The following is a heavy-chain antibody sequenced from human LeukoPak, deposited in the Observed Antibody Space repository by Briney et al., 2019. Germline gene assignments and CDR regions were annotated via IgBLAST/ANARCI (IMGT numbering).Heavy chain of an antibody. CDR2: IIPILGIA. CDR3: ARESRLTGAMNRFDP. V-gene: IGHV1-69*04. D-gene: IGHD3-16*01. J-gene: IGHJ5*02. CDR1: GGTFSSYT. Sequence: SVKVSCKASGGTFSSYTISWVRQAPGQGLEWMGRIIPILGIANYAQKFQGRVTITADKSTSTAYMERSSLRSEDTAVYYCARESRLTGAMNRFDPWGQGTLVTVSS.